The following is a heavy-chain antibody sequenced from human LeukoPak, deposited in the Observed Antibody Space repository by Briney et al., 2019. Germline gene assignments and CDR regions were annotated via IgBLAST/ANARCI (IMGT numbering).Heavy chain of an antibody. V-gene: IGHV1-2*02. CDR2: IHPNSGDT. CDR3: ATSKAAGDRAFDI. CDR1: GYTFNAYY. J-gene: IGHJ3*02. D-gene: IGHD7-27*01. Sequence: ASVKVSCKASGYTFNAYYMHWVRQAPGQGLEWMGWIHPNSGDTNYAQKFQGRVTMTRDTSINTAHMELSRLTSDDTAVYYCATSKAAGDRAFDIWGQGTMVTVSS.